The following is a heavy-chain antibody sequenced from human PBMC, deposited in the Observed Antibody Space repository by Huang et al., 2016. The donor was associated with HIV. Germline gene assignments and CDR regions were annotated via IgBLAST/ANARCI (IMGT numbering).Heavy chain of an antibody. J-gene: IGHJ6*03. CDR2: IYYKGSN. CDR1: GGSIRSSDYH. CDR3: ARHREGPVAYYSGWGSHLNYMDV. V-gene: IGHV4-39*01. Sequence: QLLLQESGPGLVKPSEALALTCAVSGGSIRSSDYHWGWIRQPPGKGLEWIGSIYYKGSNHDGPSLKSRVTIAVDTSKNLVCLNLTSMTAADTAVYYCARHREGPVAYYSGWGSHLNYMDVWGRGRTVVVSS. D-gene: IGHD3-10*01.